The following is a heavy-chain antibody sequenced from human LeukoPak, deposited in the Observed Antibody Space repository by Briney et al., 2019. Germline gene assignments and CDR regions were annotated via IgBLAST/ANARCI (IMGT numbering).Heavy chain of an antibody. CDR2: ISSSGDFI. CDR3: AGRDCTNGLCQFDY. J-gene: IGHJ4*02. CDR1: GFTFTTYS. Sequence: GGSLRLSCVPSGFTFTTYSMNWVRLAPGKGLEWVSSISSSGDFIHYADSVKGRFTISRDNAKNSLYLQMNSLRAEDTAIYYCAGRDCTNGLCQFDYWGQGTLVTVSS. V-gene: IGHV3-21*01. D-gene: IGHD2-8*01.